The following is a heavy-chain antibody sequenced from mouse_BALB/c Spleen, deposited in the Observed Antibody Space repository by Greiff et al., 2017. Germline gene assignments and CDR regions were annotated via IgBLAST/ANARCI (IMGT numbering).Heavy chain of an antibody. CDR3: ARNYGKGYAMDY. J-gene: IGHJ4*01. V-gene: IGHV14-3*02. CDR1: GFNIKDTY. CDR2: IDPANGNT. D-gene: IGHD2-1*01. Sequence: EVQGVESGAELVKPGASVKLSCTASGFNIKDTYMHWVKQRPEQGLEWIGRIDPANGNTKYDPKFQGKATITADTSSNTAYLQLSSLTSEDTAVYYCARNYGKGYAMDYWGQGTSVTVSS.